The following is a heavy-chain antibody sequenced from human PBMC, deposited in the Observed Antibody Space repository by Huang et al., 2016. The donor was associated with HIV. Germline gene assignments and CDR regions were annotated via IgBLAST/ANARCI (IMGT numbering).Heavy chain of an antibody. CDR2: IYYSAST. D-gene: IGHD3-10*01. CDR3: ARLPGSITMIRGVITDPY. CDR1: GGSIRSDNYY. V-gene: IGHV4-39*01. Sequence: QLQLQESGPGLVKPSETLSLTCTVSGGSIRSDNYYWGWIRQPPGKGLEWIGSIYYSASTYYNPSLKSRVTITVDTSKNQFSLKMRSVTAADTAVYYCARLPGSITMIRGVITDPYWGQGTLVTVSS. J-gene: IGHJ4*02.